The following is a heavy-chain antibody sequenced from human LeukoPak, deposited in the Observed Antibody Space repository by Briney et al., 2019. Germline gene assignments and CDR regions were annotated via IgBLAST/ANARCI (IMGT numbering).Heavy chain of an antibody. Sequence: SETLSLTCTVSGGCISSFYWSWIRQPPGKGLECIGYIYYTGSTNYNSSLKSRVTISVDTSKNQFSLNLSSVTAADTAMYYCARAVLATKSEHWFDSWGQGTLVTVSS. J-gene: IGHJ5*01. CDR1: GGCISSFY. CDR2: IYYTGST. CDR3: ARAVLATKSEHWFDS. V-gene: IGHV4-59*01. D-gene: IGHD2-8*01.